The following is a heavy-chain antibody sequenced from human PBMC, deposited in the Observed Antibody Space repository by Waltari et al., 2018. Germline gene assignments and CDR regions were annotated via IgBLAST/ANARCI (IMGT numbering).Heavy chain of an antibody. CDR1: GFTFSNSW. CDR2: INSDWSTT. D-gene: IGHD3-22*01. Sequence: EVQLVESGGGLVQPGGSLRLSCEGSGFTFSNSWVHWVRQAPGKGLEWLSLINSDWSTTNYADSVKGRFTISRDNAKNTLYLEMNSLRAEDTAVYYCARAGYYRFDYWGQGTLVTVSS. V-gene: IGHV3-74*01. CDR3: ARAGYYRFDY. J-gene: IGHJ4*02.